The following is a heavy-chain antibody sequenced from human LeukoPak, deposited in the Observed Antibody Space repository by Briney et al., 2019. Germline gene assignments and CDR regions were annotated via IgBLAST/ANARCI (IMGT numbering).Heavy chain of an antibody. CDR1: GFTFSSYG. V-gene: IGHV3-33*01. CDR3: AREEAAGTFTSHYYYGMDV. Sequence: GGSLRLSCAASGFTFSSYGMHWVRQAPGKGLEWVAVIWYDGSNKYYADSVKGRFTISRDNSKNTLYLQMNSLRAGDTAVYYCAREEAAGTFTSHYYYGMDVWGQGTTVTVSS. D-gene: IGHD6-13*01. J-gene: IGHJ6*02. CDR2: IWYDGSNK.